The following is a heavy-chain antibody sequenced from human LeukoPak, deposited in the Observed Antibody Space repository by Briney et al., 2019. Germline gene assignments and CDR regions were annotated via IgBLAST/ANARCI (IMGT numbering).Heavy chain of an antibody. V-gene: IGHV3-23*01. J-gene: IGHJ3*02. CDR1: GFIFSSYP. Sequence: GGSLRLSCAAFGFIFSSYPMTWVRQAPGKGLEWVSAISGNGENTYYADSVKGRFTISRDNSKYTLFLQMNSLRAEDMAVHYCARDPNGDYIGAFDMWGPGTMVTVSS. D-gene: IGHD4-17*01. CDR2: ISGNGENT. CDR3: ARDPNGDYIGAFDM.